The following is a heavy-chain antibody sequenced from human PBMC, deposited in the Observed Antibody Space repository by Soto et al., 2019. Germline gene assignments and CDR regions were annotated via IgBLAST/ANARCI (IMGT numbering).Heavy chain of an antibody. J-gene: IGHJ1*01. CDR2: ISYDGSNK. Sequence: GGSLRLSCAASGFTFSSYAMHWVRQAPGKGLEWVAVISYDGSNKYYADSVKGRFTISRDNSKNTLYLQMNSLRAEDTAVYYCARDRRRTPEYSSGWYGTYFQHWGQGTLVTVSS. D-gene: IGHD6-19*01. CDR3: ARDRRRTPEYSSGWYGTYFQH. V-gene: IGHV3-30-3*01. CDR1: GFTFSSYA.